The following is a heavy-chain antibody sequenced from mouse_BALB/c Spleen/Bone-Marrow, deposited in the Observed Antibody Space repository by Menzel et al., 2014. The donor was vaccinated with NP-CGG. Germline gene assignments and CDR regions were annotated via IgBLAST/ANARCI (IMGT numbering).Heavy chain of an antibody. V-gene: IGHV1-54*01. CDR3: ARELVSSMDY. J-gene: IGHJ4*01. CDR2: INPGSGSI. CDR1: GYAFTNYW. Sequence: VQLVEFGAELVRPGTSVKVSCKASGYAFTNYWIEWIKQRPGQGLEWIGVINPGSGSINYNEKFKGKATLTADKSSSTAYMQLSNLTSDDSAVYFCARELVSSMDYWGLGTSVTVSS. D-gene: IGHD1-1*01.